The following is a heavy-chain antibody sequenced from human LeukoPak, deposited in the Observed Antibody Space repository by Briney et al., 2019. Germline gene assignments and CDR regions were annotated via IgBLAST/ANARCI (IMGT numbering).Heavy chain of an antibody. CDR1: GFTFSSYW. CDR2: ISYDGSNK. Sequence: PGGSLRLSCAASGFTFSSYWMHWVRQAPGKGLEWVAVISYDGSNKYYADSVKGRFTISRDNSKNTLYLQMNSLRAEDTAVYYCAKGWLGKFDYWGQGTLVTVSS. V-gene: IGHV3-30*18. D-gene: IGHD5-24*01. J-gene: IGHJ4*02. CDR3: AKGWLGKFDY.